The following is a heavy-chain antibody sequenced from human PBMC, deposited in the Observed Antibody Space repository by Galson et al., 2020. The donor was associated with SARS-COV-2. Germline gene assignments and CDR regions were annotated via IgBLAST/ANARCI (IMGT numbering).Heavy chain of an antibody. V-gene: IGHV3-30*04. CDR2: ISYDGTTK. CDR3: ARETDDQTSSWFDY. D-gene: IGHD2-2*01. CDR1: GFTFSRSA. Sequence: AGSLRLSCAASGFTFSRSAMHWVRQAPGKGLEWVAIISYDGTTKYNSDSVKGRFTISRDISKNTLYLQMHSLRPEDTAVYYCARETDDQTSSWFDYWGQGTLVTVSA. J-gene: IGHJ5*01.